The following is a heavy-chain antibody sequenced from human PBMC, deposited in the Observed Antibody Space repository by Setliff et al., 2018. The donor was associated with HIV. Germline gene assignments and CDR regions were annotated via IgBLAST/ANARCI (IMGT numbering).Heavy chain of an antibody. CDR2: IIPILGIA. Sequence: GPQVKVSCKASGGTFSSYAISWVRQAPGQELEWMGGIIPILGIANYAQKFQGRVTITADESTSTAYMELSSLRSEDTAVYYCARSVSSMVRGVIGYGMDVWGQGTTVTVSS. D-gene: IGHD3-10*01. CDR3: ARSVSSMVRGVIGYGMDV. J-gene: IGHJ6*02. CDR1: GGTFSSYA. V-gene: IGHV1-69*10.